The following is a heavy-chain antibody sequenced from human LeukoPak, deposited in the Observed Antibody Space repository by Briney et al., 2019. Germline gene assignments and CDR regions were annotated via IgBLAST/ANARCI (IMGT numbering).Heavy chain of an antibody. CDR1: GYTFTSYY. D-gene: IGHD5-18*01. Sequence: ASVKVSCKASGYTFTSYYMNWVRQAPGQGLEWMGGIIPIFGTANYAQKFQGRVTITADESTSTAYMELSSLRSEDTAVYYCARSSYGYDIDYWGQGTLVTVSS. CDR3: ARSSYGYDIDY. V-gene: IGHV1-69*13. CDR2: IIPIFGTA. J-gene: IGHJ4*02.